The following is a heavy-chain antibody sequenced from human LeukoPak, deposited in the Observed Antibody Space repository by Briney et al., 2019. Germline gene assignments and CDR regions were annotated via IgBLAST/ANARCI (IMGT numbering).Heavy chain of an antibody. CDR2: ISNNGGST. CDR3: VKALGQWLVYYFDY. V-gene: IGHV3-64D*09. CDR1: GFTFSTYA. Sequence: GGSLRLSCSASGFTFSTYAMHWVRQAPGKGLEYVSAISNNGGSTYYADSVKGRFTISRDNSKNTLYLQMNSLRTEDTAVYYCVKALGQWLVYYFDYWGQGTLVTVSS. J-gene: IGHJ4*02. D-gene: IGHD6-19*01.